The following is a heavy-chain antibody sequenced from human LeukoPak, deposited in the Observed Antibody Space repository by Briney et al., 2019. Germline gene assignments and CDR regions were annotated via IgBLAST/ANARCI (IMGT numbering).Heavy chain of an antibody. CDR1: GYKFVNYG. CDR2: ISGYNANT. J-gene: IGHJ4*02. D-gene: IGHD6-6*01. CDR3: ARGLRVAARPLPFDY. V-gene: IGHV1-18*01. Sequence: ASVKVSCKASGYKFVNYGISWVRQAPGQGLEWMGWISGYNANTNYAEKFQGRVTMTTDTSTSTAYMELRSLRSDDTAVYYCARGLRVAARPLPFDYWGQGTLVTVSS.